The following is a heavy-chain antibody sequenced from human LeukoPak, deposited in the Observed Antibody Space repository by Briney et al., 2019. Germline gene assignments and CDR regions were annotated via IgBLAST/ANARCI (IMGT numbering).Heavy chain of an antibody. J-gene: IGHJ4*02. CDR3: AKLAVAGIWYFDY. CDR1: GFTFSSYG. Sequence: GGSLRLSCAASGFTFSSYGMHWVRQAPGKGLEWVAFIRYDGSNKYYADSVKGRFTVSRDDSKNTLHLQMDSLRAEDTAVYYCAKLAVAGIWYFDYWGRGTLVTVSS. V-gene: IGHV3-30*02. CDR2: IRYDGSNK. D-gene: IGHD6-19*01.